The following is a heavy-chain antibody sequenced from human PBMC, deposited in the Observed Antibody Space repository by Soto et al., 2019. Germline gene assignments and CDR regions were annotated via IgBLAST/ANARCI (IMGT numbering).Heavy chain of an antibody. V-gene: IGHV3-33*01. CDR1: GFTFSSYG. D-gene: IGHD2-15*01. Sequence: QVQLVESGGGVVQPGRSLRLSCAASGFTFSSYGMHWVRQAPGKGLEWVVVIWYDGSNKYYADSVKGRFTISRDNSKNTLYLQMNSLRAEDTAVYYCARDSGVVVVAALDYWGQGTLVTVSS. J-gene: IGHJ4*02. CDR3: ARDSGVVVVAALDY. CDR2: IWYDGSNK.